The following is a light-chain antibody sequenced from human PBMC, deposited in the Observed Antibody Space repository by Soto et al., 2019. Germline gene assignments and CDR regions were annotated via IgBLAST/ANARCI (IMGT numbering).Light chain of an antibody. Sequence: EIVMTQSPATLSVSPGETATLSCRASQSVSYNLAWYQQKPSQGPRLVIYGAFSRATGIPARFSGSGSGTEFTLTISSLQSEDFAVYYCQQYKNWPPLTFGGGTKVEIK. CDR1: QSVSYN. CDR2: GAF. CDR3: QQYKNWPPLT. J-gene: IGKJ4*01. V-gene: IGKV3-15*01.